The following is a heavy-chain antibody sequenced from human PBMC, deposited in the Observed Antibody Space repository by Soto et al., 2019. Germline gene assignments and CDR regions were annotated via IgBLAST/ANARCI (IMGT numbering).Heavy chain of an antibody. Sequence: QVQLQQWGAGLLKPSETLSLTCAVYGGSFSGSYWSWIRQPPGKGLEWIGEINHSGSTNYNPSLKSRVTISVDTSKNQFSLKLSSVTAADTAVYYRARGGSGGSGSYWAVYWGQGTLVTVSS. CDR3: ARGGSGGSGSYWAVY. J-gene: IGHJ4*02. V-gene: IGHV4-34*01. CDR1: GGSFSGSY. D-gene: IGHD3-10*01. CDR2: INHSGST.